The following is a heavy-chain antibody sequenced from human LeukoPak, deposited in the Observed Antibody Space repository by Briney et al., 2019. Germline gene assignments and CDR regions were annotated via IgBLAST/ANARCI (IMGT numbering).Heavy chain of an antibody. CDR3: ARGVAAAGPHAY. CDR2: ISTYNGNT. J-gene: IGHJ4*02. CDR1: GYTFTKYG. V-gene: IGHV1-18*01. Sequence: ASVKVSCKASGYTFTKYGITWVRQAPGQGLEWMGWISTYNGNTNYAQKLQGRVTMTTDTSTSTAYMELRSLISDDAAVYYCARGVAAAGPHAYWGQGTLVTVSS. D-gene: IGHD6-13*01.